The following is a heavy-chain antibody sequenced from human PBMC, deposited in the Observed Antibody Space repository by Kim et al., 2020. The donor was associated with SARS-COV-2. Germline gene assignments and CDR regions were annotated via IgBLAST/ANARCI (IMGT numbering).Heavy chain of an antibody. Sequence: GGSLRLSCAASGFTFSSYWMHWVRQAPGKGLVWVSRINSDGSSTSYADSVKGRFTISRDNAKNTLYLQMNSLRAEDTAVYYCARAFRDYGDYVKVFWWFDPWGQGTLVTVSS. CDR2: INSDGSST. CDR3: ARAFRDYGDYVKVFWWFDP. V-gene: IGHV3-74*01. D-gene: IGHD4-17*01. J-gene: IGHJ5*02. CDR1: GFTFSSYW.